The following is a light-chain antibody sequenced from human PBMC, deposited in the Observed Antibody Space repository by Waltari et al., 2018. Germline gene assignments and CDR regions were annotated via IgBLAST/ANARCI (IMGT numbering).Light chain of an antibody. J-gene: IGLJ1*01. CDR3: CSHTSTSTLV. CDR1: GSGVGAYAY. Sequence: QSALTHPAVVCGSPGQPHISSCSGRGSGVGAYAYVPWYQQYPGKAPRLMIYDVTSRPSGVSYRFSGSKSGNTASLTISGLQAEDEADYYCCSHTSTSTLVFGTGTKVTVL. V-gene: IGLV2-14*03. CDR2: DVT.